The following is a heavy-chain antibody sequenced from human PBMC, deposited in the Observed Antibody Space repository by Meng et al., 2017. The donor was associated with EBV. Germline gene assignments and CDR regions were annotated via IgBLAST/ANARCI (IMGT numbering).Heavy chain of an antibody. CDR2: LIPMTDAP. V-gene: IGHV1-69*01. D-gene: IGHD3-10*01. Sequence: EQSVQDGAEGKKSGSSVKVPCNTSAGSFRSDAHSWVRQAPGQGLEWRRGLIPMTDAPHYAQKFQSRVTITADESTSTHYMDLSGLRSEDTAVYYCASESGRGVTPDYWGQGTLVTVSS. CDR3: ASESGRGVTPDY. CDR1: AGSFRSDA. J-gene: IGHJ4*02.